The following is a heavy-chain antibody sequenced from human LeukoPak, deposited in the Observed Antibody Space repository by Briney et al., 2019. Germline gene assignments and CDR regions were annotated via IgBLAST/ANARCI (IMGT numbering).Heavy chain of an antibody. D-gene: IGHD3-22*01. CDR1: GFIFSTYG. Sequence: GGSLRLSCAASGFIFSTYGMHWVRQAPGKGLEWVAFIRSDGSDKYYAASVKGRFTISRDNSKNTLFLQMNSLRVEDTAVYYCAKHDSSSDYWGQGTLVTVSS. CDR3: AKHDSSSDY. CDR2: IRSDGSDK. J-gene: IGHJ4*02. V-gene: IGHV3-30*02.